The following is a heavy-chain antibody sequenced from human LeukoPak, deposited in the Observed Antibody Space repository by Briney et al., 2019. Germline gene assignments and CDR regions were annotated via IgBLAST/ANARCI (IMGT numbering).Heavy chain of an antibody. CDR2: IRYDGSNK. J-gene: IGHJ4*02. D-gene: IGHD5-12*01. V-gene: IGHV3-30*02. Sequence: GGSLRLSCAASGFTFSSYGMHWVRQAPGKGLEWVAFIRYDGSNKYYADSVKGRFTISRDNSKNTLYLQMNSLRAEDTAVYYCAKGRETDLVAPLFDYWGQGTLVTVSS. CDR3: AKGRETDLVAPLFDY. CDR1: GFTFSSYG.